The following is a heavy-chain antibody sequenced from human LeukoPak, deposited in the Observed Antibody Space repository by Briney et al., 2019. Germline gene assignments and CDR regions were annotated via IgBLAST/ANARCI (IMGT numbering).Heavy chain of an antibody. V-gene: IGHV3-74*01. Sequence: GGSLRLSCAAPGFTFSNYWMHWVRQAPGKGLVWVSRIDGDGSATNYADSVKGRFTISRDNAKNTLYLQMNGLRVEDTAVYYCTRVFGHYYGMDVWGQGTTVTVSS. CDR1: GFTFSNYW. CDR2: IDGDGSAT. J-gene: IGHJ6*02. D-gene: IGHD3-10*01. CDR3: TRVFGHYYGMDV.